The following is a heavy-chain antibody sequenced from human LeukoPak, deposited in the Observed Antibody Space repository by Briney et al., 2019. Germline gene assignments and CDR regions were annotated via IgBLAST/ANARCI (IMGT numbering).Heavy chain of an antibody. CDR1: GGSISSYY. CDR2: IYTSGST. CDR3: ARGYHSGNYYDY. V-gene: IGHV4-4*07. D-gene: IGHD1-26*01. Sequence: ASETLSLTCTVSGGSISSYYRSWIRQPAGKGLEWIGRIYTSGSTNYNPSLKSRVTISVDTSKNQFSLKLSSVTAADTAVYYCARGYHSGNYYDYWGQGTLVTVSS. J-gene: IGHJ4*02.